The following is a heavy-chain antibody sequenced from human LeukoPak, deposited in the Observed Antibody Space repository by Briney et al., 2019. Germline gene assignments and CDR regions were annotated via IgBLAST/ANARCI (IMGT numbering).Heavy chain of an antibody. CDR3: ARQRGQAGDPVGY. V-gene: IGHV4-39*07. J-gene: IGHJ4*02. CDR1: GGSIIDDHYY. Sequence: SETLSLTCTVSGGSIIDDHYYWGWIRQPPGKGLEWIGTIYYSGRSYYDPSLTSRVTMSADTSKNQFSLRLNSVTAADTAVYYCARQRGQAGDPVGYWGQGTLVTVSS. D-gene: IGHD2-21*02. CDR2: IYYSGRS.